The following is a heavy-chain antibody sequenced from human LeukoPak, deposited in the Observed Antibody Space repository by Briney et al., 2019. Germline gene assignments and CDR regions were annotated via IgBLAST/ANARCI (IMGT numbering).Heavy chain of an antibody. CDR1: GFTFGSLA. CDR2: FFGSGGSP. CDR3: GKTTVGYSSGQKPAWPVDY. J-gene: IGHJ4*02. V-gene: IGHV3-23*01. D-gene: IGHD5-18*01. Sequence: GGSLRLSCEASGFTFGSLAMYWARQAPGEGLEWVAGFFGSGGSPHYADPVKGRFTISRDNSRNTVYLQINSLSAEDTAVYYCGKTTVGYSSGQKPAWPVDYWGQGTLVTVSS.